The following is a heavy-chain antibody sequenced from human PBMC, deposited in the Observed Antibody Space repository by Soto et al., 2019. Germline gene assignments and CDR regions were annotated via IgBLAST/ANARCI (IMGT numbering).Heavy chain of an antibody. D-gene: IGHD6-13*01. CDR3: ARHGVWTAGTVGGVDV. V-gene: IGHV5-51*01. J-gene: IGHJ6*02. CDR2: MYPGDSDT. CDR1: GYRVTLYF. Sequence: GASLRLSCNGCGYRVTLYFRGCVRPLPGEGLEWMGIMYPGDSDTRYSPSFQGQVTISADKSISTAYLQWSSLKASDTAMYYCARHGVWTAGTVGGVDVWGQGTTVNVS.